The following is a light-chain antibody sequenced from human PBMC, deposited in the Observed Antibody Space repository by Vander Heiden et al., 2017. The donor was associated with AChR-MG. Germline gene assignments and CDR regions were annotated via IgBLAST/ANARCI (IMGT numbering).Light chain of an antibody. CDR3: NSYTSSSTHVV. V-gene: IGLV2-14*03. Sequence: HSSLTQPAALAGSPGLSITISCTGTSSDVGGYNYVPWYQQHPGKAPKLMIYDVSNRPSGVSNRFSGSKSGNTASLTISGLQAEDEADYYCNSYTSSSTHVVFGGGTKLTVL. CDR1: SSDVGGYNY. J-gene: IGLJ2*01. CDR2: DVS.